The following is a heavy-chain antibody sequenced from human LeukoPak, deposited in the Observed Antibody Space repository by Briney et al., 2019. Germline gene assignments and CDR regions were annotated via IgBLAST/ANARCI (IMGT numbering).Heavy chain of an antibody. Sequence: GGSLRLSCAASGFTFDDHAMHWVRQTPGKGLEWVSGISWNGGTIDYADSVKGRFTISRDNAKNSLYLQMNSLRDEDTALYYCAEVGSGSGWYSAFHYWGQGTLVTVSS. J-gene: IGHJ4*02. CDR3: AEVGSGSGWYSAFHY. CDR2: ISWNGGTI. V-gene: IGHV3-9*01. CDR1: GFTFDDHA. D-gene: IGHD6-19*01.